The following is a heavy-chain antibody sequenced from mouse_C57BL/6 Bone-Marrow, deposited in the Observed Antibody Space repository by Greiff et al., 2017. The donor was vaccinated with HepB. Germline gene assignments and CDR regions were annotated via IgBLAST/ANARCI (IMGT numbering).Heavy chain of an antibody. Sequence: QVQLKESGPGLVQPSQSLSITCTVSGFSFTSYGVHWVRQSPGKGLEWLGVIWSGGSTDYNAAFISRLSISKDNSKSQVFFKMNSLQADDTAIYYCARNSNYRGRMDYWGQGTSVTVSS. CDR3: ARNSNYRGRMDY. V-gene: IGHV2-2*01. CDR1: GFSFTSYG. CDR2: IWSGGST. J-gene: IGHJ4*01. D-gene: IGHD2-5*01.